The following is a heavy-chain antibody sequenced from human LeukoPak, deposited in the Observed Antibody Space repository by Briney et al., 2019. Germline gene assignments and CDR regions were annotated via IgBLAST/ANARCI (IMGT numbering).Heavy chain of an antibody. CDR2: INHSGYT. CDR1: GESSFSNYY. J-gene: IGHJ4*02. CDR3: SRQVVGNDY. Sequence: SETLSLTCAVYGESSFSNYYWSWISQTPGGALEWIGEINHSGYTDYNPSLKSRVTLSIDTSKNQFSLRLNSVTAADTAVYYCSRQVVGNDYWGQGTLVTVSS. D-gene: IGHD3-22*01. V-gene: IGHV4-34*01.